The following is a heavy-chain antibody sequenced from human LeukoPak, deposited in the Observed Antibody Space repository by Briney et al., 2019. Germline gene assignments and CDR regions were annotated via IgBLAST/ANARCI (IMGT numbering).Heavy chain of an antibody. V-gene: IGHV4-59*01. J-gene: IGHJ4*02. Sequence: PSETLSLTCTVSGGSISSNYWSWIRQPPGKGLEWIGYIYYSGSTNYNPSLKSRVTISVDTSKNQFPLKLSSVTAADTAVYYCARDVRGGFDYWGQGTLVTVSS. D-gene: IGHD2/OR15-2a*01. CDR2: IYYSGST. CDR3: ARDVRGGFDY. CDR1: GGSISSNY.